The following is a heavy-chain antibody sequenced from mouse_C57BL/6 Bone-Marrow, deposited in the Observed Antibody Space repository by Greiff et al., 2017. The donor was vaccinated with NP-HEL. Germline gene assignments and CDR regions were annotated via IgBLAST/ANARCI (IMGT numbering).Heavy chain of an antibody. J-gene: IGHJ2*01. V-gene: IGHV5-12*01. CDR2: ISNGGGST. CDR1: GFTFSDYY. Sequence: EVQGVESGGGLVQPGGSLKLSCAASGFTFSDYYMYWVRQTPEKRLEWVAYISNGGGSTYYPDTVKGRFTISRDNAKNTLYLQMSRLKSEDTAMYYCARHRYYFDYWGQGTTLTVSS. CDR3: ARHRYYFDY.